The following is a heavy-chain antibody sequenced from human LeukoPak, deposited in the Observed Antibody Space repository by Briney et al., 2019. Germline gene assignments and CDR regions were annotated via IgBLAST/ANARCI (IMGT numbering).Heavy chain of an antibody. CDR3: ARAQYYDSSGYYYEDYFQH. V-gene: IGHV4-34*01. Sequence: PSETLSLTCAVYGGSFSGYYWSWIRQPPGKGLEWIGEINHSGSTNYNPSLKSRVTISVDTSKNQFSLKLSSVTAADTAVYYCARAQYYDSSGYYYEDYFQHWGQGTLVTVSS. CDR1: GGSFSGYY. D-gene: IGHD3-22*01. CDR2: INHSGST. J-gene: IGHJ1*01.